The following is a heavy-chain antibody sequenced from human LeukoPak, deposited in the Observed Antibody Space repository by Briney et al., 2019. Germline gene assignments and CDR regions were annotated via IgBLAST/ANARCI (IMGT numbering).Heavy chain of an antibody. CDR1: GGSISSYY. D-gene: IGHD3-22*01. J-gene: IGHJ4*02. CDR2: NYYSGST. Sequence: KSSETLSLTCTVSGGSISSYYWSWIRQPPGKGLEWIGYNYYSGSTNYNPSLKGRVTISVDTSKNQFSLKLNSVTAADTAVYYCARGGVDYDSSGLIDYWGQGTLVTVSS. V-gene: IGHV4-59*01. CDR3: ARGGVDYDSSGLIDY.